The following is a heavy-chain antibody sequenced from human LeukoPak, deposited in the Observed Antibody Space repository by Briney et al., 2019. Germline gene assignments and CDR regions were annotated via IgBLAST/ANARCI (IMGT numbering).Heavy chain of an antibody. J-gene: IGHJ4*02. Sequence: PGGSLRLSCAASGFTFNSYWMSWVRQAPGKGLEWVANIKQDGSKKYYVGSVKGRFTISRDNAKNSLYLQMKSLCAEDTAVYYCARDGAAVGDDFDYWGQGTLVTVSS. V-gene: IGHV3-7*01. CDR1: GFTFNSYW. CDR2: IKQDGSKK. D-gene: IGHD6-13*01. CDR3: ARDGAAVGDDFDY.